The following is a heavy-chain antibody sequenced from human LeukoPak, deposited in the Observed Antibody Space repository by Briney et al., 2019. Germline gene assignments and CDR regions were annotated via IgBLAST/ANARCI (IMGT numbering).Heavy chain of an antibody. CDR3: ARDRYYDILTGYYSL. CDR1: GYTFTGYY. J-gene: IGHJ4*02. Sequence: GASVMVSCKASGYTFTGYYMHWVRQAPGQGLEWMGRINPNSGGTNYAQKFQGRVTMTRDTSISTAYMELSRLRSDDTAVYYCARDRYYDILTGYYSLWGQGTLVTVSS. V-gene: IGHV1-2*06. D-gene: IGHD3-9*01. CDR2: INPNSGGT.